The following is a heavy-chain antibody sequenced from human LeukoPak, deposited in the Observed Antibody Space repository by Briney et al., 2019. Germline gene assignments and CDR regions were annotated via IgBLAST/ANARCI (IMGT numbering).Heavy chain of an antibody. CDR2: ISSSGSTI. CDR1: GFTFSDYY. Sequence: GGSLRLSCAASGFTFSDYYMSWIRQAPGKGLEWVSYISSSGSTIYYADSVKGRFTISRDNAKNSLYLQMNSLRAEDTAVYYCARAGEYSSSWYTHDYWGQGTLVTVSS. D-gene: IGHD6-13*01. J-gene: IGHJ4*02. V-gene: IGHV3-11*04. CDR3: ARAGEYSSSWYTHDY.